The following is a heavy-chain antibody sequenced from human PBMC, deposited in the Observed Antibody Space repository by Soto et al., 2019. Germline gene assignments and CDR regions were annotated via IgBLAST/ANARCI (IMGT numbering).Heavy chain of an antibody. CDR1: GFTFSSYG. CDR2: ISGSGGST. CDR3: VKLGGTVTTQFWFDP. V-gene: IGHV3-23*01. D-gene: IGHD4-17*01. Sequence: EVQLLESGGGLVQPGGSLRLSCAASGFTFSSYGMSWVRQAPGKGLEWVSAISGSGGSTYYADSVKGRFTISRDNSKNTLYLQMNSLRAEDTAVYYCVKLGGTVTTQFWFDPWGQETLLTVSS. J-gene: IGHJ5*02.